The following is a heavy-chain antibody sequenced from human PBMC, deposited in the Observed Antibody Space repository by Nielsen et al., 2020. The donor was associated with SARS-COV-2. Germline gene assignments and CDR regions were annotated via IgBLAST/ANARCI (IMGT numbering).Heavy chain of an antibody. J-gene: IGHJ2*01. V-gene: IGHV3-7*01. Sequence: GESLKISCEVSGFMFSNYWMTWVRQAPGKGLEWVANINEDGGDKYYVDSVKGRFTISRDNAKNSLYLQMSTLMAEDTAVYYCARCRRPYQLFSGDYYRYFDLWGRGTLVTVSS. D-gene: IGHD4-17*01. CDR3: ARCRRPYQLFSGDYYRYFDL. CDR1: GFMFSNYW. CDR2: INEDGGDK.